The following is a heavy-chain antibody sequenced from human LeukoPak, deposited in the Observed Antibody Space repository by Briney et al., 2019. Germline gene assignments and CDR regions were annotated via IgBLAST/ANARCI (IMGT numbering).Heavy chain of an antibody. J-gene: IGHJ3*02. V-gene: IGHV3-74*01. CDR2: INSDGSWT. CDR3: TREYISGPRQTDAFDI. Sequence: GGSLRLSCAASGNYLMHWVRQAPGKGLVWVSHINSDGSWTSYADSVKGRFTISKDNAKNTVYLQMNSLRAEDTAVYYCTREYISGPRQTDAFDIWGRGTMVTVSS. D-gene: IGHD3-22*01. CDR1: GNYL.